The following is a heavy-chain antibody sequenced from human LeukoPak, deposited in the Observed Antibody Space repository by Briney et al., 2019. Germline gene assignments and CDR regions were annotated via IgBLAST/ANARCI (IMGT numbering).Heavy chain of an antibody. CDR3: ATCANYYGSGSYPFDY. Sequence: SVKVSCKASGGTFSSYAISWVRQAPGQGLEWMGGIIPIFGTANYAQKFQGRVTITTDESTSTAYMELSSLRSEDTAVYYCATCANYYGSGSYPFDYWGQGTLVTVSS. V-gene: IGHV1-69*05. CDR2: IIPIFGTA. CDR1: GGTFSSYA. D-gene: IGHD3-10*01. J-gene: IGHJ4*02.